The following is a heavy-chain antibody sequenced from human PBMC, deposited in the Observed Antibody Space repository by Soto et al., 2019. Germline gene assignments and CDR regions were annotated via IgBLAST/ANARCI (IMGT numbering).Heavy chain of an antibody. CDR1: GYTFSNFG. J-gene: IGHJ4*02. CDR3: ARALMYSGAYHDY. D-gene: IGHD1-26*01. V-gene: IGHV1-18*04. CDR2: ITPYNGNA. Sequence: QVQLVQSGAEVENPGASVKVSCKASGYTFSNFGINCVRQAPGQGLEWMGWITPYNGNANYAQKYQDRLTVTTDTSTNTAYLELRSLRSDDTAVYFCARALMYSGAYHDYWGQGTLVTVSS.